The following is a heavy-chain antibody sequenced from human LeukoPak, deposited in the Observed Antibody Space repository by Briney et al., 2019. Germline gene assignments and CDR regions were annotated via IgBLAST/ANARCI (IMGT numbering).Heavy chain of an antibody. CDR2: ISSGGST. V-gene: IGHV3-23*01. D-gene: IGHD2-15*01. CDR3: AKDKPDSGSPYYFDY. Sequence: PGGSLRLSCAASGFTFSTYAMSWVRQAPGKGLEWVSAISSGGSTYYADSLKGRFTISRDNSKNTLYLQMNSLRADDTAVYYCAKDKPDSGSPYYFDYWGQGTLVTVSS. CDR1: GFTFSTYA. J-gene: IGHJ4*02.